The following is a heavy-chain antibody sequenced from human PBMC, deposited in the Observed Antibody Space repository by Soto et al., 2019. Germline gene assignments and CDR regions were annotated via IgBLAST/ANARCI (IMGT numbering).Heavy chain of an antibody. Sequence: GGSLRLSCEASGFNFKKFAMGWVRQAPGEGLEWVSGISCCGVSTSYADSVKGRFSLARDYSKNTLSLQLNRLTAADTAIYYCARDGLTAFGMISPWDVDVWRQVTTVPV. CDR1: GFNFKKFA. J-gene: IGHJ6*02. CDR2: ISCCGVST. CDR3: ARDGLTAFGMISPWDVDV. D-gene: IGHD3-16*01. V-gene: IGHV3-23*01.